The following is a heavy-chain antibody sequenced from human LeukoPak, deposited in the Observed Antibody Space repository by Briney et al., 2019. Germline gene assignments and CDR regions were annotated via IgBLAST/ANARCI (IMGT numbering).Heavy chain of an antibody. Sequence: GASVKVSXKASGYTFTSYYMQWLRQAPGQGLEWIGIINPSGGSTTYAQRFQGRVTMTGDTSTSTVYMELSSLRSEDTAVYYCARVPGDSGSYYSVYWGQGTLVTVSS. J-gene: IGHJ4*02. V-gene: IGHV1-46*03. CDR3: ARVPGDSGSYYSVY. CDR1: GYTFTSYY. CDR2: INPSGGST. D-gene: IGHD1-26*01.